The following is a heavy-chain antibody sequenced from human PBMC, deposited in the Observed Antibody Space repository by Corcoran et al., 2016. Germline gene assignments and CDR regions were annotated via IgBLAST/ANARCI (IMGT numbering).Heavy chain of an antibody. D-gene: IGHD3-10*01. CDR2: IYHSGST. CDR1: GYSISHGSY. CDR3: ATRPYGSGSYLLFDY. V-gene: IGHV4-38-2*02. J-gene: IGHJ4*02. Sequence: QMQLQKSGPGLVKHSETLSLTCTVSGYSISHGSYWGWIRQPPGKGLEWIGSIYHSGSTYYNPSLKSRVTISVDTSKNQFSLKLSSVTAADTAVYYCATRPYGSGSYLLFDYWGQGTLVTVSS.